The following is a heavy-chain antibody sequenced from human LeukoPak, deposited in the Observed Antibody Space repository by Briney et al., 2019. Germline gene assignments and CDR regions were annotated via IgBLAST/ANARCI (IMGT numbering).Heavy chain of an antibody. Sequence: PGGSLRLSCAASGFTFSSYGMHWVRQAPGKGLEWVAVISYDGSNKYYADSVKGRFTISRDNSKNTLYLQMNSLRAEDTAVYYCVCSPGIAEPYFDYWGQGTLVTVSS. D-gene: IGHD6-13*01. CDR3: VCSPGIAEPYFDY. CDR2: ISYDGSNK. J-gene: IGHJ4*02. CDR1: GFTFSSYG. V-gene: IGHV3-30*03.